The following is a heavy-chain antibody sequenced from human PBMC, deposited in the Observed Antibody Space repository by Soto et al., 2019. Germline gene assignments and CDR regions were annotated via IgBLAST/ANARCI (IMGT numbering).Heavy chain of an antibody. V-gene: IGHV1-69*02. CDR1: GGTFSSYT. Sequence: QVRLVQSGAEVKKPGSSVKVSCKASGGTFSSYTISWVRQAPGQGLEWMGRIIPILGIANYAQKFQGRVTITADKSSSAAYMQLSSLRSEDTAVYYCARSGHYLPDPGSNFFGYWGQGTLVTASS. CDR3: ARSGHYLPDPGSNFFGY. J-gene: IGHJ4*02. CDR2: IIPILGIA. D-gene: IGHD3-10*01.